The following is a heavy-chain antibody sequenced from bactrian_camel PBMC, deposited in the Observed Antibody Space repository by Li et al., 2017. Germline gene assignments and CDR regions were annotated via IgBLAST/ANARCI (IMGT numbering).Heavy chain of an antibody. D-gene: IGHD8*01. V-gene: IGHV3S53*01. Sequence: QLVESGGGSVQAGGSLRLSCVAEGYRYASYCMAWFRQAPGKQREGVAVLPSDGGTRYADSVKGRFTISRDNIKNTLYLQLNSLNTEDTAMYYCAKGSRGEAVRSSGYRGQGTQVTVS. CDR2: LPSDGGT. J-gene: IGHJ6*01. CDR1: GYRYASYC. CDR3: AKGSRGEAVRSSGY.